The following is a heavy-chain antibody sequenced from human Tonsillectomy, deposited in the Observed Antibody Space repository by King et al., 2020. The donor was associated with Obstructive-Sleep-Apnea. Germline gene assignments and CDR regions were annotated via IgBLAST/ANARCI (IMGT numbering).Heavy chain of an antibody. J-gene: IGHJ4*02. CDR1: GNTFTSHF. CDR2: ISPIGGIT. Sequence: VQLVESGAEVKKPGASVKISCKASGNTFTSHFIHWVRQAPGQGLEWVGIISPIGGITSYAQKFQDRVTLTSDTSTNTVYMELSSLRSEDTAVYYCARGDSSSCPDYWGQGTLLTVSS. CDR3: ARGDSSSCPDY. D-gene: IGHD6-13*01. V-gene: IGHV1-46*01.